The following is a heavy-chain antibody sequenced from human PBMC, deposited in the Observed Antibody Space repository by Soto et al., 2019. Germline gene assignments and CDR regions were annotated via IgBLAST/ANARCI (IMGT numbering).Heavy chain of an antibody. V-gene: IGHV4-59*02. Sequence: QVQLQESGPGQVTPSETLSLTCSFSGDSVTSHYLSWIRQSPEKGLEWMGYMHYTGFSHYNTSLKSRLTISVDRSKNQFTLQLTSVTVADTAVYYCATSYGNAWYNYWGQGTQVTVSS. CDR1: GDSVTSHY. CDR3: ATSYGNAWYNY. D-gene: IGHD6-13*01. CDR2: MHYTGFS. J-gene: IGHJ4*02.